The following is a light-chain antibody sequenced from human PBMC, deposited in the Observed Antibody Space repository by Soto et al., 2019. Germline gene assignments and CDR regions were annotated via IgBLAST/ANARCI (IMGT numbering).Light chain of an antibody. V-gene: IGKV2-30*01. CDR1: QSLAYSDGNTN. Sequence: DVVMTQSPLSLPVALGQPASISCTSSQSLAYSDGNTNLNWFLQRPGQSPRRLIYKVSNRDSGVPDRFSGSGSGTDFTLKISRVEAEDVGVYYCMQGTHWPPTFGQGTKVEIK. CDR2: KVS. J-gene: IGKJ1*01. CDR3: MQGTHWPPT.